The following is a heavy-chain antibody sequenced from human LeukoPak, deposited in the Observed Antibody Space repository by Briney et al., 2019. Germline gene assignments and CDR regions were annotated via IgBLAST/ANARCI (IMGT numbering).Heavy chain of an antibody. CDR1: GGSFSGYY. J-gene: IGHJ4*02. D-gene: IGHD1-26*01. V-gene: IGHV4-34*01. Sequence: SETLSLTCAVYGGSFSGYYWSWIRQPPGKGLEWIGEINHSGSTNYNPSLKSRVSISVDTSRNQFSLRLRSVTAADTAVYYCARVTEGALDYWGQGTLVTVSS. CDR3: ARVTEGALDY. CDR2: INHSGST.